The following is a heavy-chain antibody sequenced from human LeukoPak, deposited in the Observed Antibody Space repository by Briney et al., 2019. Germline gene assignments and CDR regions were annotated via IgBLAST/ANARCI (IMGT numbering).Heavy chain of an antibody. Sequence: PGXSLRLSCAASGFTLSSYAMTWVRQAPGKGLXWVSAVSGGGGSTYYADSVKGRFTISRDNSKNTLYLQMNSLRAEDTAVYYCANGPSLRYFDWLLYLTEPFDYWGQGTLVTVSS. J-gene: IGHJ4*02. D-gene: IGHD3-9*01. CDR2: VSGGGGST. CDR1: GFTLSSYA. CDR3: ANGPSLRYFDWLLYLTEPFDY. V-gene: IGHV3-23*01.